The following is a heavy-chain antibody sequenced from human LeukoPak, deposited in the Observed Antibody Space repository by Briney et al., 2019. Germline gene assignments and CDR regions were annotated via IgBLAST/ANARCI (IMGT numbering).Heavy chain of an antibody. V-gene: IGHV4-59*12. CDR3: ARAYFYDGSGYYSDAFDI. Sequence: SETLSLTCTVSGASISSYYWSWIRQPPGKELEWIGYIYYSGSTDYNPSLKSRVSISVDTSKNQFSLKLTSVTAADTAVYYCARAYFYDGSGYYSDAFDIWGQGTMVTVSS. CDR1: GASISSYY. D-gene: IGHD3-22*01. J-gene: IGHJ3*02. CDR2: IYYSGST.